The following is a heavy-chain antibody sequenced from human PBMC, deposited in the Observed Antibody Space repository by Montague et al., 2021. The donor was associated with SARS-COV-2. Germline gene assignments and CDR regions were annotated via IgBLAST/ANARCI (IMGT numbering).Heavy chain of an antibody. CDR1: GFIFSNYW. V-gene: IGHV3-21*06. CDR3: ARWRWQQSEFDY. J-gene: IGHJ4*02. CDR2: ISGSGADI. Sequence: SLRLSCAASGFIFSNYWMHWVRQAPGKGLVWVASISGSGADIYYAPSLKGRFTISRDNARNSLFLQMSSLRADDTALYYCARWRWQQSEFDYWGQGTLVTVSS. D-gene: IGHD5-24*01.